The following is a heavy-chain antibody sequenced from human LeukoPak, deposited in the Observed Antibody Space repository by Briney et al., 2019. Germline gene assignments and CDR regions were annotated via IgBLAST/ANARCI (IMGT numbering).Heavy chain of an antibody. CDR1: GYTFTSYA. V-gene: IGHV1-69*04. J-gene: IGHJ6*02. CDR2: IIPILGIA. D-gene: IGHD2-21*01. CDR3: ARRDSTVVVSPYYYYYGMDV. Sequence: ASVKVSCKASGYTFTSYAISWVRQAPGQGLEWMGRIIPILGIANYAQKFQGRVTITADKSTSTAYMELSSLRSEDTAVYYCARRDSTVVVSPYYYYYGMDVWGQGTTVTVSS.